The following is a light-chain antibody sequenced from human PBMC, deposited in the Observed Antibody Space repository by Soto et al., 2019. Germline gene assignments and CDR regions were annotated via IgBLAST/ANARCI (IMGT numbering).Light chain of an antibody. J-gene: IGKJ1*01. Sequence: DIQMTQSASSLFASVGDRVTITCRASESISGYVSWYQHRPGKAPNVLIYGVSRLQSGVPSRFSGSGSGTSFTLTITGLQPEDLATYYCQQNFRPPWTVGQGTRVEIK. V-gene: IGKV1-39*01. CDR2: GVS. CDR3: QQNFRPPWT. CDR1: ESISGY.